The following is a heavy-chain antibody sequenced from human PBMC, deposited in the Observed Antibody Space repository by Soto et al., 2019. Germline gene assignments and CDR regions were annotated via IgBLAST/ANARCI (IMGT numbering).Heavy chain of an antibody. CDR1: GFTFSDYY. CDR2: ISSSGSTI. V-gene: IGHV3-11*01. Sequence: QVQLVESGGGLVKPGGSLRLSCAASGFTFSDYYMSWIRQAPGKGLEWVSYISSSGSTIYYADSVKGRFTISRDNAKNSLYLQMNSLRAEGTAVYYCAREEFWSGYTSWETYFGMDVWGQGTTVTVSS. CDR3: AREEFWSGYTSWETYFGMDV. J-gene: IGHJ6*02. D-gene: IGHD3-3*01.